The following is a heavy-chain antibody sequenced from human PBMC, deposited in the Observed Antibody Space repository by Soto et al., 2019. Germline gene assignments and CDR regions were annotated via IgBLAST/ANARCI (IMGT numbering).Heavy chain of an antibody. V-gene: IGHV3-53*04. Sequence: EVQLVESGGGLVLPGGSLRLSCAASGFTVSSYYMSWVRQAPGKGLEWVSLIYSGGSTYYADSVKGRFTISRHNSMNTLYLQMNRLGTADTAVYYCARLDGSWVRGDYYYGMDVWGQGTTVTVSS. CDR2: IYSGGST. CDR1: GFTVSSYY. CDR3: ARLDGSWVRGDYYYGMDV. D-gene: IGHD5-12*01. J-gene: IGHJ6*02.